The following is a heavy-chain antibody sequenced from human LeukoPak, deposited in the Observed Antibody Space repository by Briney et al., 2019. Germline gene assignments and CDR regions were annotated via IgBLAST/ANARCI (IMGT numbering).Heavy chain of an antibody. CDR2: IYTSGST. Sequence: SQTLSLTCTVSGGSISSGSYHWIWIRQPAGKGLEWIGHIYTSGSTNYNPSLRSRVTISVDTSKNQFSLKLNSVTAADTAVYYCARATDYPCYFDYWGQGTLVTVSS. J-gene: IGHJ4*02. V-gene: IGHV4-61*09. CDR1: GGSISSGSYH. D-gene: IGHD4-11*01. CDR3: ARATDYPCYFDY.